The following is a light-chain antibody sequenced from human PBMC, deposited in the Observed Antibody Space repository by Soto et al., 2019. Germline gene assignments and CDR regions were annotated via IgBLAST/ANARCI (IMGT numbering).Light chain of an antibody. CDR3: AAWDDSLSWV. CDR1: SSNIGSNT. J-gene: IGLJ3*02. V-gene: IGLV1-44*01. Sequence: QAVVTQPPSASGTPGQRVTISCSGSSSNIGSNTVNWYQQLPGTAPKHLIFSNNQRPSGVPDRFSGSKSGTSASLAISGRQPEDEADYYCAAWDDSLSWVFGGGTKLTVL. CDR2: SNN.